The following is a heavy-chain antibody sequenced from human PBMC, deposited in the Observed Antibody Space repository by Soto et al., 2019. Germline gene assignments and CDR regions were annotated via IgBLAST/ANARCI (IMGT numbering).Heavy chain of an antibody. D-gene: IGHD3-9*01. CDR2: IIPIFGTA. CDR3: ARACDRYYDILTGYYLYYYYYGMDV. V-gene: IGHV1-69*13. CDR1: GGTFSSYA. J-gene: IGHJ6*02. Sequence: ASVKVSCKASGGTFSSYAISWVRQAPGQGLEWMGGIIPIFGTANYAQKFQGRVTITADESTSTAYMELSSLRSEDTAVYYCARACDRYYDILTGYYLYYYYYGMDVWGQGTTVTVS.